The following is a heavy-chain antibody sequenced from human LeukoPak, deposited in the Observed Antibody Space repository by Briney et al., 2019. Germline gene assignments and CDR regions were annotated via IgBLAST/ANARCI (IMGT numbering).Heavy chain of an antibody. CDR1: GSTFSSHT. V-gene: IGHV3-48*04. Sequence: GGSLRLSCAASGSTFSSHTMNWVRQAPGKGLEWISYISNTGSVIYYADSVKGRFTISRDNAKNSLYLQMNSLRAEDTAVYYCARGIESSTSWIDPWGQGTLVTVSS. CDR3: ARGIESSTSWIDP. J-gene: IGHJ5*02. CDR2: ISNTGSVI. D-gene: IGHD2-2*01.